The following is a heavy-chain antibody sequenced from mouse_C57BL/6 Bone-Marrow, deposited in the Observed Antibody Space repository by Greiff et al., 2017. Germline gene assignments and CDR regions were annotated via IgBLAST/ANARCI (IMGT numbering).Heavy chain of an antibody. CDR1: GFNIKDDY. CDR3: TLPYYFDY. D-gene: IGHD5-5*01. CDR2: IDPANGDT. Sequence: VQLQQSGAELVRPGASVKLSCTASGFNIKDDYMHWVKQRPEQGLEWIGWIDPANGDTEYASKFQGKATITADTSSNTAYLQLRSLTSEDTAVYYCTLPYYFDYWGQGTTLTVSS. J-gene: IGHJ2*01. V-gene: IGHV14-4*01.